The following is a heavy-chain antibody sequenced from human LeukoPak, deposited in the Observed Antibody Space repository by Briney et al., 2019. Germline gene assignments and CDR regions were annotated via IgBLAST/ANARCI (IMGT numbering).Heavy chain of an antibody. Sequence: GGSLRLSCAASGFTFSSYAMHWVRQAPGKGLVWVSGISWNSDSIGYADSVKGRFTISRDNAKNSLYLQMNSLRAEDTALYYCAKGRSGSYLDYWGQGTLVTVSS. CDR2: ISWNSDSI. V-gene: IGHV3-9*01. J-gene: IGHJ4*02. CDR1: GFTFSSYA. D-gene: IGHD3-10*01. CDR3: AKGRSGSYLDY.